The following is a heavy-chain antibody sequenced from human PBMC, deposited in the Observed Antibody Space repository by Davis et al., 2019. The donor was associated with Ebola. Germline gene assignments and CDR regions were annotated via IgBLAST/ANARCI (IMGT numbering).Heavy chain of an antibody. CDR3: ARDPYYYDSSGVFDI. J-gene: IGHJ3*02. CDR1: GFTFSTYW. D-gene: IGHD3-22*01. Sequence: PGGSLRLSCAASGFTFSTYWMSWVRQAPGKGLEWVSAISGSGGSTYYADSVKGRFTISRDNSKNTLYLQMNSLRAEDTAVYYCARDPYYYDSSGVFDIWGQGTLVTVSS. CDR2: ISGSGGST. V-gene: IGHV3-23*01.